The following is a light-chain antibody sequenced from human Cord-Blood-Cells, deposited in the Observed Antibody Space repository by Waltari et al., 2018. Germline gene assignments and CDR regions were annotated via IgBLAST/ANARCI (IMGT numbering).Light chain of an antibody. Sequence: QCALTQPAPVYGSPGQSLTISCTGTSRPAGGYNYVSWYQQHPGKAHKLMIYEVSNRPSGVSNRFSGSKSGNTASLTISGLQAEEEADYYCSSYTSSSTRVFGGGTKLTVL. CDR1: SRPAGGYNY. J-gene: IGLJ3*02. V-gene: IGLV2-14*01. CDR2: EVS. CDR3: SSYTSSSTRV.